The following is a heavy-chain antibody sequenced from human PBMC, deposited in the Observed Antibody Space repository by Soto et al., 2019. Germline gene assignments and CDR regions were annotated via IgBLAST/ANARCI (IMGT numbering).Heavy chain of an antibody. V-gene: IGHV1-69*12. CDR1: GGTFSSYA. CDR3: ARERGIVEMATIPDNYYGMDV. J-gene: IGHJ6*02. D-gene: IGHD5-12*01. Sequence: QVQLVQSGAEVKKPGSSVKVSCKASGGTFSSYAISWVRQAPGQGLEWMGGIIPIFGTANYAQKFQGRVTITADDSTSTAYMELSSLRSEDTAVYYCARERGIVEMATIPDNYYGMDVWGQGTTVTVSS. CDR2: IIPIFGTA.